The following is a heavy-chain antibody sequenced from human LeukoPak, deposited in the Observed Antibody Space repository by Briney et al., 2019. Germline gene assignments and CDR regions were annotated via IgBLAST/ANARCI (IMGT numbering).Heavy chain of an antibody. CDR1: GFTFASSA. Sequence: GTSVKVSCKASGFTFASSAVQWVRQARGQRLEWIGWIVVGSGNTNYAQKFQERVTITRDMSTSTVYMELSSLRSEDTAVYYCAAEGRPTVVTFRKGAVDLWGQGTMVTVSS. D-gene: IGHD4-23*01. CDR2: IVVGSGNT. CDR3: AAEGRPTVVTFRKGAVDL. J-gene: IGHJ3*01. V-gene: IGHV1-58*01.